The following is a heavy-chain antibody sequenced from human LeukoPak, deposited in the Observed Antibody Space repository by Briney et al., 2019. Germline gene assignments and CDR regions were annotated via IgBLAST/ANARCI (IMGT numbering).Heavy chain of an antibody. J-gene: IGHJ4*02. Sequence: RSSETLSLTCTVSGGSISSYYWSWIRQPPGKGLEWIGYIYYSGSTNYNPSLKSRVTISVDTSKNQFSLKLSSVTAAYTAVYYCARDPWSGYFDYWGQGTLVTVSP. CDR1: GGSISSYY. V-gene: IGHV4-59*01. CDR2: IYYSGST. CDR3: ARDPWSGYFDY. D-gene: IGHD3-3*01.